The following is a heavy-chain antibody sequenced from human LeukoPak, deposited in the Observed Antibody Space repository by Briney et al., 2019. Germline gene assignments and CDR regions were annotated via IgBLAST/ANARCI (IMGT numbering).Heavy chain of an antibody. D-gene: IGHD3-22*01. CDR3: ARFSSGYVDY. V-gene: IGHV1-69*13. CDR2: IIPIFGTA. CDR1: GYTFTSYG. Sequence: SVKVSCKASGYTFTSYGISWVRQAPGQGLEWMGGIIPIFGTANYAQKFQGRVTITADESTSTAYMELSSLRSEDTAVYYCARFSSGYVDYWGQGTLVTVSS. J-gene: IGHJ4*02.